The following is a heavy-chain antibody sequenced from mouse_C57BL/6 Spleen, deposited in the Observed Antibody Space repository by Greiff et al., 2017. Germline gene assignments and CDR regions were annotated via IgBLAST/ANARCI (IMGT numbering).Heavy chain of an antibody. Sequence: QVQLQQPGAELVRPGSSVKLSCKASGYTFTSYWMDWVKQRPGQGLEWIGNIYPSDSETHYNQKFKDKATLTVDKSSSTAYMQLSSLTSEDSAVYYCARENLLLRFAYWGQGTLVTVSA. CDR2: IYPSDSET. CDR1: GYTFTSYW. CDR3: ARENLLLRFAY. V-gene: IGHV1-61*01. J-gene: IGHJ3*01. D-gene: IGHD1-1*01.